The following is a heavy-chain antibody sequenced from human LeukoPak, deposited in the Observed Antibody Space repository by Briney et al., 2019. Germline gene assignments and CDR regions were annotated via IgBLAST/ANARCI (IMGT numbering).Heavy chain of an antibody. V-gene: IGHV3-23*01. J-gene: IGHJ4*02. CDR3: AKESPHFDY. CDR1: GFTFSNYA. CDR2: ISGSGVTT. Sequence: GGSLRLSCAASGFTFSNYAMSWIRQAPGKGLEWVSTISGSGVTTYYVDSVKGRFTISRDNSKNTLYLQMNSLRAEDTAIFYCAKESPHFDYWGQGTLVTVSS.